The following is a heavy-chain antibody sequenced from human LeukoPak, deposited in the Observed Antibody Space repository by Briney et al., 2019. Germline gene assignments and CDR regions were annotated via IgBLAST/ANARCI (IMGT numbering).Heavy chain of an antibody. CDR3: ARDPGNYDDSYYFDY. CDR1: SFTFSSYS. CDR2: ISSSSSYI. V-gene: IGHV3-21*01. D-gene: IGHD4-17*01. Sequence: PGGSLRLSCAASSFTFSSYSMNWVRQAPGKGLEWVSSISSSSSYIYYADSVKGRFTISRDNAKNSLYLQVNSLRAEDTAVYYCARDPGNYDDSYYFDYWGQRTLVTFSS. J-gene: IGHJ4*02.